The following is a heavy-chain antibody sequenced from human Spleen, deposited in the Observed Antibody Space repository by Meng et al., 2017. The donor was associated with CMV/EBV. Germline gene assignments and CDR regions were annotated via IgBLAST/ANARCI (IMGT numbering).Heavy chain of an antibody. Sequence: GESLKISCVASGFSFSGYGMHWVRQAPGKGLEWVAIIYYDGTEKYYADAVKGRFTISRDNAKNSLYLQMNSLRAEDTAVYYCARDRGYSSSSWYYYGMDVWGQGTTVTVSS. J-gene: IGHJ6*02. CDR2: IYYDGTEK. D-gene: IGHD6-6*01. CDR1: GFSFSGYG. CDR3: ARDRGYSSSSWYYYGMDV. V-gene: IGHV3-33*01.